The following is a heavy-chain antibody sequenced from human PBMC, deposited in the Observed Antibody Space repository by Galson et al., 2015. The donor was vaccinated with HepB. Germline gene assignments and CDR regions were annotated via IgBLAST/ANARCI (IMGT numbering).Heavy chain of an antibody. CDR2: IIPILGIA. CDR3: EGRYSGYEGIVDY. D-gene: IGHD5-12*01. CDR1: GGTFSSYT. J-gene: IGHJ4*02. V-gene: IGHV1-69*02. Sequence: SVKVSCKASGGTFSSYTISWVRQAPGQGLEWMGRIIPILGIANYAQKFQGRVTITADKSTSTAYMELSSLRSEDTAVYYCEGRYSGYEGIVDYWGQGTLVTVSS.